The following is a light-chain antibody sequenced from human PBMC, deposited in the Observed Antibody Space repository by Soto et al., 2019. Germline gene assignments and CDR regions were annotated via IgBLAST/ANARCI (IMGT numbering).Light chain of an antibody. V-gene: IGKV1-5*03. CDR1: QSISSW. Sequence: DIPMTQSPSTLSASVGDRVTITCRASQSISSWLAWYQQKPGKAPKLLIYKASSLESGVPSRFSGSGSGTEFTLTISSLQPDDFATYYCQHPRTFVQGTKLEIK. J-gene: IGKJ2*01. CDR3: QHPRT. CDR2: KAS.